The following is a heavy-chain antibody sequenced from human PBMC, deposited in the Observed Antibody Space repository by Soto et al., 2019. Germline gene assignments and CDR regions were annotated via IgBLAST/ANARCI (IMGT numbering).Heavy chain of an antibody. D-gene: IGHD2-8*01. J-gene: IGHJ5*02. CDR3: ARGLLAYCTSGICRSWRFDP. V-gene: IGHV1-18*01. CDR1: GYTFTSYG. Sequence: ASVKVSCKASGYTFTSYGISWVRQAPGQGLEWMGWINPYNGNTKYAQKLQGRVTMTTDTSISTAYMDLSSLRSEDTAVYYCARGLLAYCTSGICRSWRFDPWGQGTLVTVSS. CDR2: INPYNGNT.